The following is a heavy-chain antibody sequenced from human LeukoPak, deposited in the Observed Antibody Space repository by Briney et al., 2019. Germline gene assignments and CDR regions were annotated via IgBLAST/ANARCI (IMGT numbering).Heavy chain of an antibody. Sequence: ASVKVSCKASGYTFTGYYMHWVRQAPGHGLEWMGRINPNSGGTNYAQKFQGRVTMTRDTSISTAYMELSRLRSDDTAVYYCARADCSSTSCLTAFDIWGQGTMVTVSS. J-gene: IGHJ3*02. CDR2: INPNSGGT. V-gene: IGHV1-2*06. D-gene: IGHD2-2*01. CDR3: ARADCSSTSCLTAFDI. CDR1: GYTFTGYY.